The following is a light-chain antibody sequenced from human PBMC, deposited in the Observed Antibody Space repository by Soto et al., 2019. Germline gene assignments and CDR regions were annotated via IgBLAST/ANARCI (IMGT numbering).Light chain of an antibody. CDR2: AAS. CDR1: RDIADY. CDR3: QNYNSAPWT. V-gene: IGKV1-27*01. Sequence: DLQMTQSPSSLSASVGDRVTITCRASRDIADYLAWYHQKPGQVPKLLIYAASTLQSGVPSRFTASGSGTDFTLTITGLQPEDFATYFCQNYNSAPWTFGQGTKVDIK. J-gene: IGKJ1*01.